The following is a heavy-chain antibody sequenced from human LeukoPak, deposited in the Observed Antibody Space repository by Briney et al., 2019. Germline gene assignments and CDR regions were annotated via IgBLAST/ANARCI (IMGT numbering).Heavy chain of an antibody. CDR1: GYTFTSYY. J-gene: IGHJ3*02. Sequence: ASVKVSCKASGYTFTSYYMHWVRQAPGQGLEWMGGIIPIFGTANYAQKFQGRVTITADKSTSTAYMELSSLRSEDTAVYYCASVMTTVTTDAFDIWGQGTMVTVSS. CDR2: IIPIFGTA. V-gene: IGHV1-69*06. D-gene: IGHD4-17*01. CDR3: ASVMTTVTTDAFDI.